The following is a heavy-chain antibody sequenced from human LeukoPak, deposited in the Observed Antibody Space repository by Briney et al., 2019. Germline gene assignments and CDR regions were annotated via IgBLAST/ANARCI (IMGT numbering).Heavy chain of an antibody. V-gene: IGHV3-21*01. CDR3: ARVTEAPYYFDY. Sequence: GGSLRLSCAASGFTFSSYSMNWVRQAPGKGLEWVSSISSSSSYIYYADSGKGRFTISRDNAKNSLYLQMNSLRAEDTAVYYCARVTEAPYYFDYWGQGTLVTVSS. CDR2: ISSSSSYI. J-gene: IGHJ4*02. CDR1: GFTFSSYS.